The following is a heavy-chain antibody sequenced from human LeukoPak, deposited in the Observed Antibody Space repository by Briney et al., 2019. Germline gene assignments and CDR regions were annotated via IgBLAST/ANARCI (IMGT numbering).Heavy chain of an antibody. CDR1: GFTISSYG. CDR3: AKAGGSSGWALDY. CDR2: ISGSGGST. D-gene: IGHD6-19*01. Sequence: GGTLRLSCAASGFTISSYGMSWVRQAPGKGLEWVSAISGSGGSTYYADSVKGRFTISRDNSKNTLYLQMNSLRAEDTAVYYCAKAGGSSGWALDYWGQGTLVTVSS. V-gene: IGHV3-23*01. J-gene: IGHJ4*02.